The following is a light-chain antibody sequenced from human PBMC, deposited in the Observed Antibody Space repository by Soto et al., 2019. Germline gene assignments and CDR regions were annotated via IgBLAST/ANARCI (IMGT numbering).Light chain of an antibody. CDR3: QQRSNWPPIT. Sequence: EIVLTQSPATPSLSPGERAALSFRASQSVSSYLAWYQQKPGQAPRLLIYDASNRATGIPARFSGSGSGTDFTLTISSLEPEDFAVYYCQQRSNWPPITFGQGTRLEI. CDR1: QSVSSY. CDR2: DAS. J-gene: IGKJ5*01. V-gene: IGKV3-11*01.